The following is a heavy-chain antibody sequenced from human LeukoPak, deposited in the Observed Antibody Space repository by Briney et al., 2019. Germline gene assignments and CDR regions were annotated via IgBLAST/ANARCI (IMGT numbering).Heavy chain of an antibody. D-gene: IGHD3-22*01. J-gene: IGHJ4*02. CDR2: ISAYNGNT. CDR1: GYTFTSYG. CDR3: ARESGYDSSGYPDY. V-gene: IGHV1-18*01. Sequence: GASVKVSCKASGYTFTSYGISWVRQAPGQGLEWMGWISAYNGNTNYAQKLQGRVTMTTDTSTSTAYMELRSLRSDDTAVYYCARESGYDSSGYPDYWGQGTLVTVSS.